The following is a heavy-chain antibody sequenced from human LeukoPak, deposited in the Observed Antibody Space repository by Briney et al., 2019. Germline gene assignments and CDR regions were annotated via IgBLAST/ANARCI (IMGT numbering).Heavy chain of an antibody. CDR3: ARRSHKDRRAAFDI. V-gene: IGHV4-39*01. CDR1: GGSISSSSYY. J-gene: IGHJ3*02. Sequence: SETLSLTCTVSGGSISSSSYYWGWVRQPPGKGLEWIGSIYYSGSTYYNPSLKSRVTISVDTSKNQFSLKLSSVTAADTAVYYCARRSHKDRRAAFDIWGQGTMVTVSS. CDR2: IYYSGST. D-gene: IGHD1-14*01.